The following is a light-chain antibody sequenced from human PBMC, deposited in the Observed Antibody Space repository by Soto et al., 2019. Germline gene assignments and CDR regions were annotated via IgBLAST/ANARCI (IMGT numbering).Light chain of an antibody. V-gene: IGKV1-27*01. Sequence: DIQMTQSPSSLSASVGDRVTITCRASQGISNYLAWYQQKPGKVPKLLIYAASTLQSGVPSRFSGSGSGTDFTLTISSLQPEDVATYYCQQYNNWPPDRTFGQGTKVEIK. CDR1: QGISNY. J-gene: IGKJ1*01. CDR2: AAS. CDR3: QQYNNWPPDRT.